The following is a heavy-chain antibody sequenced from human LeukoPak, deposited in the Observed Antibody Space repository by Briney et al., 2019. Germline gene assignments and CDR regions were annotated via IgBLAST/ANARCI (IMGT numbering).Heavy chain of an antibody. D-gene: IGHD3-10*01. V-gene: IGHV4-61*02. J-gene: IGHJ5*02. Sequence: PSETLSLTCTVSGGSISSGSYYWSWIRQPAGKGLEWIGRIYTSGSTNYNPSLKSRVTMSVHTSKNQFSLKLSSVTAADTAVYYCARDAEWFGELQNLFDPWGQGTLVTVSS. CDR1: GGSISSGSYY. CDR2: IYTSGST. CDR3: ARDAEWFGELQNLFDP.